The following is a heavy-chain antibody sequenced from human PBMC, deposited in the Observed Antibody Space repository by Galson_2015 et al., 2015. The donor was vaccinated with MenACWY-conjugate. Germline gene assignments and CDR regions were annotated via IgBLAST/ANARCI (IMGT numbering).Heavy chain of an antibody. CDR2: IIPILGIA. V-gene: IGHV1-69*04. J-gene: IGHJ4*02. D-gene: IGHD3-22*01. CDR1: GGTFSSYA. CDR3: ASVEHYYDSRLDY. Sequence: SVKVSCKASGGTFSSYAISWVRQAPGQGLEWMGRIIPILGIANYAQKFQGRVTITADKSTSTAYMELSSLRSEDTAVYYCASVEHYYDSRLDYWGQGTLVTVSS.